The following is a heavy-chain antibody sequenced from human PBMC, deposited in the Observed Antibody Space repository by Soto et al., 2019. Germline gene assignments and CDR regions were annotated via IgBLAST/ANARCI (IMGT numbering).Heavy chain of an antibody. Sequence: EMQLVESGGGLVQPGRSLRLSCAASGFTFGDYAMHWVRQVPGKGLEWVSGFKWNSGDVGYADSVKGRFTISRDNAKNSLYLQMNSLRPEDTAVYYCAKDRSSGSHYYGMDFWGQGTMVTVSS. V-gene: IGHV3-9*01. CDR2: FKWNSGDV. D-gene: IGHD3-10*01. J-gene: IGHJ6*02. CDR3: AKDRSSGSHYYGMDF. CDR1: GFTFGDYA.